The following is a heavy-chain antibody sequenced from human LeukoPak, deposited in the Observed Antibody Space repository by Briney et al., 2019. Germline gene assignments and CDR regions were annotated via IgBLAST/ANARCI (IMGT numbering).Heavy chain of an antibody. CDR3: AELGITVIGGV. CDR2: ISSSGSTI. D-gene: IGHD3-10*02. V-gene: IGHV3-48*03. CDR1: GFTFSSYE. J-gene: IGHJ6*04. Sequence: PGGSLTLSCAASGFTFSSYEMNWLRQAPGKGLEWVSYISSSGSTIYYADSVKGRFTISRDNAKNSLYLQMNSLRAEDTAVYYCAELGITVIGGVWGKGTTVTISS.